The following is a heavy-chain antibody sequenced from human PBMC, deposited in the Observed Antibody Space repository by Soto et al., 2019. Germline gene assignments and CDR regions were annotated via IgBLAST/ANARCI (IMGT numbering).Heavy chain of an antibody. CDR1: GNTCSTHC. D-gene: IGHD1-26*01. V-gene: IGHV1-69*13. CDR3: ARADIVGATRDAFDI. CDR2: IIPIFGTA. Sequence: SSLRLADRRLGNTCSTHCTSWDQQTPGQGLEWMGGIIPIFGTANYAQKFQGRVTITADESTSTAYMELSSLRSEDTAVYYCARADIVGATRDAFDIWGQGTMVTVSS. J-gene: IGHJ3*02.